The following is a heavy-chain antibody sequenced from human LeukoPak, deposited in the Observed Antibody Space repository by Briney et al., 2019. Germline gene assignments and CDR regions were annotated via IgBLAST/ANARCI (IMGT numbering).Heavy chain of an antibody. Sequence: GGSLRLSCAASGLTFSSSWMNWVRQAPGKGLEWVANINPAGSQKDYVDSVKGRFTISRDNAKNSVFLQMNSLRAEDTAVYYRARYSGSFPGWLDPWGPGTLVTVSS. D-gene: IGHD5-12*01. J-gene: IGHJ5*02. CDR3: ARYSGSFPGWLDP. CDR2: INPAGSQK. CDR1: GLTFSSSW. V-gene: IGHV3-7*01.